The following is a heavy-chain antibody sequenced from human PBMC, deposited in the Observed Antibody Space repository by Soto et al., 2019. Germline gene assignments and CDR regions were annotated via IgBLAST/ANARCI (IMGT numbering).Heavy chain of an antibody. D-gene: IGHD1-20*01. CDR2: ISSRGDTI. J-gene: IGHJ4*02. Sequence: CAATERVFIAVHIAWISQNPGKGLELVAYISSRGDTIYYADSVRGRITISRDNDKDSLFLQMSSLRVEDTAVYYCVRDRRISGNNRGLDYWGRGTLVTISS. V-gene: IGHV3-11*01. CDR3: VRDRRISGNNRGLDY. CDR1: ERVFIAVH.